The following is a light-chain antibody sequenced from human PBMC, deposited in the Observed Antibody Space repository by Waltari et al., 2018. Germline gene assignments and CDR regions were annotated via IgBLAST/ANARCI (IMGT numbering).Light chain of an antibody. CDR1: QTVTSNY. CDR2: AAS. Sequence: EIVLTQSPGTLSLSPGDGATLSCRASQTVTSNYLAWYQVKPGQAPRLLIYAASTMSTGIPDSFSGSGSDTDFTLTISRLESDEFAVYYCQQYGRSPPWTFGQGTKVEIK. V-gene: IGKV3-20*01. J-gene: IGKJ1*01. CDR3: QQYGRSPPWT.